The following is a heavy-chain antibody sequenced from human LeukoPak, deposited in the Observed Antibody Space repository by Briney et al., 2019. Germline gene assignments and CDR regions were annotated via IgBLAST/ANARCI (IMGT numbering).Heavy chain of an antibody. Sequence: SVKVSCKASGGTFSSYAISWVRQAPGQGLEWMGGIIPIFGTANYAQKFQGRVTITTDESTSTAYMELSSLRSEDTAVYYCARDPQRWLQPGAFDIWGQGTMVTVSS. CDR3: ARDPQRWLQPGAFDI. D-gene: IGHD5-24*01. CDR1: GGTFSSYA. J-gene: IGHJ3*02. V-gene: IGHV1-69*05. CDR2: IIPIFGTA.